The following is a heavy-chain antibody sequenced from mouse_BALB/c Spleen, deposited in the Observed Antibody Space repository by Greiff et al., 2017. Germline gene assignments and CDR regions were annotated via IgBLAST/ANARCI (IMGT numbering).Heavy chain of an antibody. CDR3: TRSITTRIMDY. D-gene: IGHD2-4*01. CDR2: IYPGSGST. V-gene: IGHV1S22*01. Sequence: LQQPGSELVRPGASVKLSCKASGYTFTSYWMHWVKQRPGQGLEWIGNIYPGSGSTNYDEKFKSKATLTVYTSSSTAYMQLSSLTSEDSAVYYCTRSITTRIMDYWGQGTSVTVSS. J-gene: IGHJ4*01. CDR1: GYTFTSYW.